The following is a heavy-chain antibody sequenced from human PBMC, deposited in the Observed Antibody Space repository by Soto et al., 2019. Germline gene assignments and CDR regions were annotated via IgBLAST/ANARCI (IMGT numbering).Heavy chain of an antibody. D-gene: IGHD2-8*01. CDR1: GFTFSSYG. CDR3: ARESLGYCTNGVCYTGAFDI. Sequence: GGSLRLSCAASGFTFSSYGMHWVRQAPGKGLEWVAVIWYDGSNKYYADSVKGRFTISRDNSKNTLYLQMNSLRAEDTAVYYWARESLGYCTNGVCYTGAFDIWGQGTMVTVSS. J-gene: IGHJ3*02. V-gene: IGHV3-33*01. CDR2: IWYDGSNK.